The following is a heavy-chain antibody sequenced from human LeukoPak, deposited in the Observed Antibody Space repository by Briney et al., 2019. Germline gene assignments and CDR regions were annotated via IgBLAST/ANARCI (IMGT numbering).Heavy chain of an antibody. D-gene: IGHD3-10*01. Sequence: SETLSLTCTVSGGSISSSVYYWGWIRQPPGKGLEWIGSIYYSGSTYYNPSLKSRVTISVDTSKNQFSLKLSSVTAAGTAVYYCARDIPRYGSGNWGQGTLVTVSS. CDR2: IYYSGST. CDR3: ARDIPRYGSGN. J-gene: IGHJ4*02. CDR1: GGSISSSVYY. V-gene: IGHV4-39*07.